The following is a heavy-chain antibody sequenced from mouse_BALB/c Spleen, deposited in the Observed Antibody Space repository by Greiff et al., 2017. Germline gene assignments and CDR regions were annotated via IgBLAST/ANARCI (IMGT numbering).Heavy chain of an antibody. J-gene: IGHJ3*01. CDR2: IDPSDSET. CDR1: GYTFTSYW. V-gene: IGHV1-69*02. Sequence: VQLQQPGAELVKPGAPVKLSCKASGYTFTSYWMNWVKQRPGRGLEWIGRIDPSDSETHYNQKFKDKATLTVDKSSSTAYIQLSSLTSEDSAVYYCARGYDEAYWGQGTLVTVSA. CDR3: ARGYDEAY. D-gene: IGHD2-14*01.